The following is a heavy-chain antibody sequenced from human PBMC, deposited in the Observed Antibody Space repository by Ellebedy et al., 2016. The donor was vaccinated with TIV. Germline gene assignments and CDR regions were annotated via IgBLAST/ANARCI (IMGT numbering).Heavy chain of an antibody. CDR3: ARWAGTSGTFQGPYDD. D-gene: IGHD1-26*01. CDR2: MDPRLGTV. CDR1: GDTFSNHA. V-gene: IGHV1-69*04. J-gene: IGHJ4*02. Sequence: AASVKVSCKASGDTFSNHAFNWVRQAPGQELEWMGRMDPRLGTVKYAQKFQGRVTITADKSTRTAYMELSSLRSDDSAVYYCARWAGTSGTFQGPYDDWGQGTLVVVSS.